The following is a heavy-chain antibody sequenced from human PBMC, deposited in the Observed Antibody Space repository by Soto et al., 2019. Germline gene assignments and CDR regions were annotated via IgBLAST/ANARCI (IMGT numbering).Heavy chain of an antibody. CDR1: GITFSNYW. V-gene: IGHV3-7*01. J-gene: IGHJ3*01. CDR2: IKQDGSEK. Sequence: EVHLVESGGGLVQPGGSLRLSCAASGITFSNYWMTWVRQAPGKGLEWVANIKQDGSEKYYVDSVKGRFTISRDNAKNSLNLQMNSLRAEDTAVYYCARDQYDSSDAFELWGQGTMVTVSS. D-gene: IGHD3-3*01. CDR3: ARDQYDSSDAFEL.